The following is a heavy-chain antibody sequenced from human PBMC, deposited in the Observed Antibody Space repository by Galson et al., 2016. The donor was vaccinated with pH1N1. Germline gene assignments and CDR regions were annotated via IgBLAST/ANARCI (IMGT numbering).Heavy chain of an antibody. CDR3: ARINHGDYSNYFDY. Sequence: PALVKPTQTLTLTRTFSGFSISSSGMCVSWIRQPPRKALEWLARINWDDNKYYSTSLKTRLTISKDTSKNQVVLTVTNMDPVDTATYYCARINHGDYSNYFDYWGQGTLVTVSS. J-gene: IGHJ4*02. V-gene: IGHV2-70*11. CDR2: INWDDNK. D-gene: IGHD4-17*01. CDR1: GFSISSSGMC.